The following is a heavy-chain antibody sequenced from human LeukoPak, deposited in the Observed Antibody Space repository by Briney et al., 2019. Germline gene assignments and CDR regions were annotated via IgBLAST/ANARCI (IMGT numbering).Heavy chain of an antibody. CDR2: ISSSGSFI. D-gene: IGHD2-15*01. J-gene: IGHJ4*02. CDR1: GFTFSDYY. V-gene: IGHV3-11*04. CDR3: ASILKYCSGGSCFDFDY. Sequence: GGSLRLSCAASGFTFSDYYMSWIRQAPGKGLEWVSYISSSGSFIYYADSVKGRFTISRDDAKNSLYLQMNSLRAEDTAVYYCASILKYCSGGSCFDFDYWGQGTLVTVSS.